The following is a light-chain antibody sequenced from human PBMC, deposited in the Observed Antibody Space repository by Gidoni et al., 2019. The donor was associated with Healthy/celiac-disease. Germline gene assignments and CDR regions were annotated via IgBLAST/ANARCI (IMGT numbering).Light chain of an antibody. CDR2: GAS. J-gene: IGKJ4*01. CDR1: QSVSSN. CDR3: HQYNTWPLT. Sequence: EIVMTQYPATLSVSPGERATRSCRASQSVSSNLAWYQQKPGQAPRLLIYGASTRATGIPARFSGSGSGTEFTLTISSLQSEDFAVYYCHQYNTWPLTFGGGTKVEIK. V-gene: IGKV3-15*01.